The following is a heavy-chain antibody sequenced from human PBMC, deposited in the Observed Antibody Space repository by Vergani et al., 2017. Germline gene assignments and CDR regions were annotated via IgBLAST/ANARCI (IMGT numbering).Heavy chain of an antibody. D-gene: IGHD3-3*01. V-gene: IGHV1-69*06. CDR1: GGTFSSYA. CDR2: IIPIFGTA. Sequence: QVQLVQSGAEVKKPGSSVKVSCKASGGTFSSYAISWVRQAPRQGLEWMGGIIPIFGTANYAQKFQERVTITMYSSTSTAYMELSNLRSEDTAVYYCAAGWYYDFWSGYYGPDAFDIWGQGTMVTVSS. J-gene: IGHJ3*02. CDR3: AAGWYYDFWSGYYGPDAFDI.